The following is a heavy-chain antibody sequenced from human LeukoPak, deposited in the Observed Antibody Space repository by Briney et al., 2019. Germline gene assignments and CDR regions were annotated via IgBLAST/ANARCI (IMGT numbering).Heavy chain of an antibody. Sequence: GGSLRLSCAASGFTFSSYAMHWVRQAPGKGLEWVAVISYDGSNKYYADSVKGRFTISRDNSKNTLYLQMNSLRAEDTAVYYCARDKEYGMVATEPGDYWGQGTLVTVSS. CDR2: ISYDGSNK. CDR1: GFTFSSYA. CDR3: ARDKEYGMVATEPGDY. J-gene: IGHJ4*02. V-gene: IGHV3-30-3*01. D-gene: IGHD5-12*01.